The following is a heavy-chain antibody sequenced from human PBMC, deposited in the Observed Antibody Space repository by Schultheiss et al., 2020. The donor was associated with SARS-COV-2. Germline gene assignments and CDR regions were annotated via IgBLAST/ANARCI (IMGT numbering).Heavy chain of an antibody. J-gene: IGHJ6*02. CDR3: ARDAQDYCDYDYYYGMDV. D-gene: IGHD4-17*01. CDR1: GYSISSGYY. Sequence: SETLSLTCAVSGYSISSGYYWGWIRQPPGKGLEWIGYIYYSGSTYYNPSLKSRLTISVDASKNQFSLKLSSVTAADTAVYYCARDAQDYCDYDYYYGMDVWGQGTTVTVSS. CDR2: IYYSGST. V-gene: IGHV4-38-2*02.